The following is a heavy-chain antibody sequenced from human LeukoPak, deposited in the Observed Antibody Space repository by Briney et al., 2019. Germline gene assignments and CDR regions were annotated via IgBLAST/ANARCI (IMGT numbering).Heavy chain of an antibody. CDR3: ARHPHDFWSGYLDY. V-gene: IGHV4-39*01. J-gene: IGHJ4*02. D-gene: IGHD3-3*01. CDR1: GGSISGYY. CDR2: IYYSGST. Sequence: SETLSLTCTVSGGSISGYYWGWIRQPPGKGLEWIGSIYYSGSTYYNPSLKSRVTISVDTSKNQFSLKLSSVTAADTAVYYCARHPHDFWSGYLDYWGQGTLVTVSS.